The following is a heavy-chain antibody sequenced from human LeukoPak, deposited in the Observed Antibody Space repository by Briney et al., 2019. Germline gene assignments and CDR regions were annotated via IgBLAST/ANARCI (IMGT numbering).Heavy chain of an antibody. J-gene: IGHJ4*02. Sequence: PGGSLRLSCAASGFTFSSYAMNWVRQAPGKGLEWVSSISGGGETTYYADSAKGRFTISRDNSQNTLYLQMNSLRAEDTAVYYCARDYADYVGYFFFDYWGQGTLVTASS. CDR3: ARDYADYVGYFFFDY. CDR1: GFTFSSYA. D-gene: IGHD4-17*01. V-gene: IGHV3-23*01. CDR2: ISGGGETT.